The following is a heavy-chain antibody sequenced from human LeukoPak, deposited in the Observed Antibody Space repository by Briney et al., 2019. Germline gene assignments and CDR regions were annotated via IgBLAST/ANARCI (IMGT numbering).Heavy chain of an antibody. J-gene: IGHJ4*02. D-gene: IGHD3-22*01. V-gene: IGHV4-59*01. CDR1: GGSISSYY. CDR3: ARGGWNKFDY. CDR2: IFYSGTT. Sequence: SETLSLTCTVSGGSISSYYWSWIRQPPGKGLEWIGFIFYSGTTNYNPSLKSRVTISVDTSKNQFSLKLCSVTAADTAVYYCARGGWNKFDYWGQGTLVTVSS.